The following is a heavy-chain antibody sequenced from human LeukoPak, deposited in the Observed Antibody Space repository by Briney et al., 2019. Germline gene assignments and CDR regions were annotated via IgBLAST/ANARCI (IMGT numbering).Heavy chain of an antibody. CDR2: MYGNGET. V-gene: IGHV3-66*01. Sequence: PGGSLRLSCAVSGLTVGVDCVSWVRQAPGKGLEWVSVMYGNGETVYGDSVKGRFTISRDNSRNTVYLEMNRLRVEDTAVYHCVSVYNNGRYVDYWGQGTLVTVSS. J-gene: IGHJ4*02. D-gene: IGHD6-19*01. CDR1: GLTVGVDC. CDR3: VSVYNNGRYVDY.